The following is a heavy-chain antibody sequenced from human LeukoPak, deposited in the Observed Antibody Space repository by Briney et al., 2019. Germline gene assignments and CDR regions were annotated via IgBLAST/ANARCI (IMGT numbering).Heavy chain of an antibody. V-gene: IGHV5-51*01. Sequence: GESLKISCKGSRYSFTNYWIGWVRQMPGKGLAWMGITYPGDSDTRYSPSFQGQVTISVDESISTAYLQWSSLKASDTAMYYCASPGRHTSGWEEYDYWGPGTLVTVSS. J-gene: IGHJ4*02. CDR3: ASPGRHTSGWEEYDY. D-gene: IGHD6-19*01. CDR2: TYPGDSDT. CDR1: RYSFTNYW.